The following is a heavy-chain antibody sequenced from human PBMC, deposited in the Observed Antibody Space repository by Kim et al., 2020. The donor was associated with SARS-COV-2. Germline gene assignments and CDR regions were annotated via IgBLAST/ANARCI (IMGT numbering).Heavy chain of an antibody. D-gene: IGHD1-26*01. V-gene: IGHV3-30*02. CDR3: AKGGRDSGSYYFDY. Sequence: EPVKGRFTIYRDNYKNTLYLKMNSLRAEATAVYYCAKGGRDSGSYYFDYWGQGTLVTVSS. J-gene: IGHJ4*02.